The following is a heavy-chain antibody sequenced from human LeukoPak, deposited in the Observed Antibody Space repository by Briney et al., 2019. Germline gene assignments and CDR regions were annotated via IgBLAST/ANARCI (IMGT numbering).Heavy chain of an antibody. D-gene: IGHD3-10*01. J-gene: IGHJ3*02. CDR1: GGTFSSYA. CDR3: ARGAPLKRIIMVRGDANVFDI. V-gene: IGHV1-69*13. CDR2: IIPIFGTA. Sequence: SVKVSCKASGGTFSSYAISWERQAPGQGLEWMGGIIPIFGTANYAQKFQGRVTITADESTSTAYMELSSLRSEDTAVYYCARGAPLKRIIMVRGDANVFDIWGQGTMVTVSS.